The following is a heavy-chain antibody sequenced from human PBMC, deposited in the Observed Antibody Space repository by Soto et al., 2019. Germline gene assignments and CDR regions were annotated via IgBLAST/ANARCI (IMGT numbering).Heavy chain of an antibody. V-gene: IGHV3-9*01. D-gene: IGHD6-6*01. CDR1: GFTFDDYA. CDR3: AKDTGKLIAARPVYAFDI. Sequence: GGSLRLSCAASGFTFDDYAMHWVRQAPGKGLEWVSGISWNSGSIGYADSVKGRFTISRDNAKNSLYLQMNSLRAEDTALYYCAKDTGKLIAARPVYAFDIWGQGTMVTVSS. J-gene: IGHJ3*02. CDR2: ISWNSGSI.